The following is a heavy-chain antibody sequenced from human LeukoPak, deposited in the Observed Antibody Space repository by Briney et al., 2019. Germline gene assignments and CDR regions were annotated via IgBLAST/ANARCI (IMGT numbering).Heavy chain of an antibody. CDR1: GFTFSSYS. D-gene: IGHD3-10*01. Sequence: GGSLRLSCAASGFTFSSYSMNWVRQAPGKGLEWVSSISSSSSYIYYADSVKGRFTISRDNAKNSLYLQMNSLRAEDTAVHYCASLQGRFGDSYDYYYMDVWGKGTTVTVSS. V-gene: IGHV3-21*01. J-gene: IGHJ6*03. CDR2: ISSSSSYI. CDR3: ASLQGRFGDSYDYYYMDV.